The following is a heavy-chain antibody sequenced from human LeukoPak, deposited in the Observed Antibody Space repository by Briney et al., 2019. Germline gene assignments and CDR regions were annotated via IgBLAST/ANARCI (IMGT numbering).Heavy chain of an antibody. D-gene: IGHD2-21*02. CDR3: ARELPREVTLDY. J-gene: IGHJ4*01. Sequence: PGGSLRLSCVASEFDFFSYGMQWVRQALGKGLVWVSRIFSDGTTTSYADSVKGRFTISRDNAKNTLYLQMNSLRAEDTAVYYCARELPREVTLDYWGQGTLVTVSP. V-gene: IGHV3-74*01. CDR1: EFDFFSYG. CDR2: IFSDGTTT.